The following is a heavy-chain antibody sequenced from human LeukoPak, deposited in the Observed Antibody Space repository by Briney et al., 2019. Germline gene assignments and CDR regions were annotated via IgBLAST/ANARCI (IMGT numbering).Heavy chain of an antibody. V-gene: IGHV3-23*05. CDR3: AKDIQLST. D-gene: IGHD5-24*01. CDR2: IGSDNKP. J-gene: IGHJ3*01. CDR1: GFTFSAYA. Sequence: GGSLRLSCEASGFTFSAYAMTWVRQAPGQGLEWVSSIGSDNKPHYSESVKDRFAISRDNSKNTLSLQMNSLRVEDTAIYYCAKDIQLSTWGLGTRVTVSS.